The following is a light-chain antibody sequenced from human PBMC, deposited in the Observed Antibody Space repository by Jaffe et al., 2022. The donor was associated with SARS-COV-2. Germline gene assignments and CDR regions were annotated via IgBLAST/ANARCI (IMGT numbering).Light chain of an antibody. CDR3: ASYSATNTLI. V-gene: IGLV2-8*01. Sequence: QSALTQPPSASASPGQSVTISCTGTSSDVGNYNFVSWFQHHPGKAPKLIIYEVNGRPSGVPHRFSGSKSGNTASLTVSGLQVDDEADYYCASYSATNTLIFGGGTKLTVL. CDR2: EVN. CDR1: SSDVGNYNF. J-gene: IGLJ2*01.